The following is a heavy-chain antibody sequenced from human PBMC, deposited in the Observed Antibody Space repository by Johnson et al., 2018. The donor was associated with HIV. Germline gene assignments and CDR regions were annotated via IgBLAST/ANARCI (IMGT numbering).Heavy chain of an antibody. CDR2: ISGSGGST. V-gene: IGHV3-23*04. CDR1: GFTFSSYA. CDR3: ARARTVVIARPDAFDI. D-gene: IGHD2-21*01. J-gene: IGHJ3*02. Sequence: VESGGGLVQPGGSLRLSCAASGFTFSSYAMSWVRQAPGKGLEWVSAISGSGGSTYYADSVKGRFTISRDNSKNTRYLQMNSLRAEDTAVYYCARARTVVIARPDAFDIWGQGTMVTVSS.